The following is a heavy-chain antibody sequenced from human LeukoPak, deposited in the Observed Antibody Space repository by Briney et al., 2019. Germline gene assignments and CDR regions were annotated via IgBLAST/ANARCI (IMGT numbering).Heavy chain of an antibody. D-gene: IGHD3-22*01. J-gene: IGHJ4*02. CDR1: GGSFSGYY. Sequence: SETLSLTCAVYGGSFSGYYWSWIRQPPGKGLEWIGEINHSGSTNYNPSLKSRVTISVDTSKNQFSLKLSSVTAADTAVYYCASMAYYYDSSGSTGAYWGQGTLVTVSS. V-gene: IGHV4-34*01. CDR3: ASMAYYYDSSGSTGAY. CDR2: INHSGST.